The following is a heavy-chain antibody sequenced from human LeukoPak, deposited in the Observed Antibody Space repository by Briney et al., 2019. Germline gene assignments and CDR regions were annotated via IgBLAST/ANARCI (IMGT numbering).Heavy chain of an antibody. J-gene: IGHJ4*02. D-gene: IGHD1-1*01. V-gene: IGHV3-33*01. CDR3: ARGPRGFWNGAFDY. CDR2: IWYDGSNK. CDR1: GFTFSSYG. Sequence: GGSLRLSCAASGFTFSSYGMHWVRQAPGKGLEWVAVIWYDGSNKYYADSVKGRFTISRDNSKNTLYLQMNSLRAEDTAVYYCARGPRGFWNGAFDYWGQGTLVTVSS.